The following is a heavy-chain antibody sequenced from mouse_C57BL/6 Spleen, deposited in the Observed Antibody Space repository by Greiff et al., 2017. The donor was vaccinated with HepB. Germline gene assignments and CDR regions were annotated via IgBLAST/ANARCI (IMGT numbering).Heavy chain of an antibody. D-gene: IGHD2-4*01. Sequence: VQLQQPGAELVKPGASVKLSCKASGYTFTSHWLHWVKQRPGRGLAWIGRIDPTSGGTKYNEKLKSKATLTVDKPSRTAYMQLSSLTSEDSAVYYCARWDDYDPYWYFEVWGTGTTVTVSS. CDR2: IDPTSGGT. V-gene: IGHV1-72*01. J-gene: IGHJ1*03. CDR3: ARWDDYDPYWYFEV. CDR1: GYTFTSHW.